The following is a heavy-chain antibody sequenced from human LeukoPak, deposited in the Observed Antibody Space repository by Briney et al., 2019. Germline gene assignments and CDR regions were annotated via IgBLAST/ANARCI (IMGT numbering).Heavy chain of an antibody. J-gene: IGHJ4*02. CDR3: ARALNPLPGTYYFDY. CDR1: GGSISDYY. Sequence: SETLSLTCTVSGGSISDYYWSWIRQPAGKGLEWIGRIYISGSTNYNSSLQSRVTMSVDTSKNQFSLKLSSVTAADTAVYYCARALNPLPGTYYFDYWGQGTLVTVSS. D-gene: IGHD2-15*01. CDR2: IYISGST. V-gene: IGHV4-4*07.